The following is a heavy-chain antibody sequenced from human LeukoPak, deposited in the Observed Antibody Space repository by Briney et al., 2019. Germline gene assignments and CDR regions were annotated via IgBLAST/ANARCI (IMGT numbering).Heavy chain of an antibody. V-gene: IGHV3-23*01. CDR2: TSGSGGRT. CDR1: GFTSSNYA. Sequence: GGSLRLSCAASGFTSSNYAMTWVRQAPGKGLERVSGTSGSGGRTYYADSVKGRFTISRDNFKNTLNLQMNSLRAEDTALYYCAKDQGSSGSYLDAFDIWGQGTMVTVSS. J-gene: IGHJ3*02. D-gene: IGHD6-19*01. CDR3: AKDQGSSGSYLDAFDI.